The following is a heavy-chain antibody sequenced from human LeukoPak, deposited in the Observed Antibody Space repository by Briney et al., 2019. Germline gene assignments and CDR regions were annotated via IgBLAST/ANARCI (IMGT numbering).Heavy chain of an antibody. CDR3: AKTPAPVFGSKHYFDY. CDR2: ISGSGTNT. J-gene: IGHJ4*02. D-gene: IGHD3-3*01. V-gene: IGHV3-23*01. Sequence: GGSLRLSCAASGFTVSSNYMSWVRQAPGKGLEWVSGISGSGTNTDYADSVKGRFTISRDISKNTLYLQMNSLRAEDTAVYYCAKTPAPVFGSKHYFDYWGQGTLVTVSS. CDR1: GFTVSSNY.